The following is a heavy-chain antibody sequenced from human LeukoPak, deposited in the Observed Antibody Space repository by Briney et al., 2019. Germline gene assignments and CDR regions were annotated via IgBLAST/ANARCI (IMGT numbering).Heavy chain of an antibody. V-gene: IGHV4-34*01. D-gene: IGHD3/OR15-3a*01. CDR2: VHPSGRT. J-gene: IGHJ4*02. Sequence: PSETLSLTCAVYGGSFSDYFWTWIRQPPGKGLEWIGEVHPSGRTNYKSSLKSRVTISVDTSKNQFSLSLSSVTAADTAVYLCASSSYDHLTGLGLTHDFWGQGTLVTVSS. CDR3: ASSSYDHLTGLGLTHDF. CDR1: GGSFSDYF.